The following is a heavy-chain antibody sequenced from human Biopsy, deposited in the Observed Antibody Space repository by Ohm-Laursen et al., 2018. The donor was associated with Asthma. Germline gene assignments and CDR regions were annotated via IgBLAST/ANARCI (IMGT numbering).Heavy chain of an antibody. CDR1: GGSISVSNW. V-gene: IGHV4-4*02. CDR2: IYHLGNA. D-gene: IGHD3-22*01. Sequence: SETLSLTCDVSGGSISVSNWWSWVRQPPGRGLEGIGQIYHLGNANYNPSLKSRVTMSVDKSKNQFSLKLTSVTAADTAVYFCARRWRSYDSSNYYLDQWGQGTLVTVSS. J-gene: IGHJ4*02. CDR3: ARRWRSYDSSNYYLDQ.